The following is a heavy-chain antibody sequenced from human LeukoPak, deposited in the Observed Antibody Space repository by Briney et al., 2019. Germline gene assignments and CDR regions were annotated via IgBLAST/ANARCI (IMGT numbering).Heavy chain of an antibody. CDR3: ARRNYASSWYPYYYYYGMDV. V-gene: IGHV4-59*08. J-gene: IGHJ6*02. CDR2: IYDTGNT. Sequence: SETLSLTCTVSGGSLRSYYWSWIRQPPGKGLEWIGYIYDTGNTNYNPSLKNRVTISVDTSKNQFSLKLSSVTAADTAVYYCARRNYASSWYPYYYYYGMDVWGQGTTVTVSS. D-gene: IGHD6-13*01. CDR1: GGSLRSYY.